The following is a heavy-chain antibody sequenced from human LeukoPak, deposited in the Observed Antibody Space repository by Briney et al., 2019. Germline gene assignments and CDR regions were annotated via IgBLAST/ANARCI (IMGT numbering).Heavy chain of an antibody. J-gene: IGHJ6*03. V-gene: IGHV4-38-2*02. CDR3: ARLKYQLLMDV. D-gene: IGHD2-21*01. Sequence: PSETLSLTCSVSGYSISSGFYWDWIRQPPGKGLEWIGSFHHSGSTPYNPSLKSRVTMSVDTSKNQFSLKLSSVTVADTAVYYCARLKYQLLMDVWGKGTTV. CDR1: GYSISSGFY. CDR2: FHHSGST.